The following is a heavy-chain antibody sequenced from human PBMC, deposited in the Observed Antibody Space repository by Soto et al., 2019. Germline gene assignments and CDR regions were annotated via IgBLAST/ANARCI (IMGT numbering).Heavy chain of an antibody. CDR2: IYNSGET. Sequence: QVQLRESGPGLVKPSETLSLTCTVSGDSISRYYWSWIRLSPGKGLEWIGYIYNSGETNYNPSVKSRVTISVDRTKNQFSLKLSSVTAADTAVYYCARDQGGEFLKGSGMDVWGQGTTVTVSS. J-gene: IGHJ6*02. D-gene: IGHD3-10*01. V-gene: IGHV4-59*01. CDR3: ARDQGGEFLKGSGMDV. CDR1: GDSISRYY.